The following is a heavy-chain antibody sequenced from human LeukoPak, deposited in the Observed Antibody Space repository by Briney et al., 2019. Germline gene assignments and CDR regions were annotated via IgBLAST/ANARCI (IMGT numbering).Heavy chain of an antibody. CDR2: IYSNGIT. D-gene: IGHD3-22*01. CDR3: ARRAYYDSSGYHPTSAYFDL. Sequence: SETLSLTCSVSGAPMCNYDWYCSRQSPGKGLEWIGYIYSNGITNDSPSLRSRGTISFATSRNPFSLRLTSVSVEDTAIYPCARRAYYDSSGYHPTSAYFDLWGRGTLVTVSS. CDR1: GAPMCNYD. J-gene: IGHJ2*01. V-gene: IGHV4-4*08.